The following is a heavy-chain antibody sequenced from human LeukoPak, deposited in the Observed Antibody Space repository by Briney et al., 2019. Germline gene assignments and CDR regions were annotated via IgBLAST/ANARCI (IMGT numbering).Heavy chain of an antibody. CDR3: AKDPEQLVGTS. Sequence: GGSLRPSCAASGFTFSNYAMSWVRQAPGKGLEWVSHISGSGGSTKYSGSVKGRFTISRDNSKNTLYLQINSLGADDTAVYYCAKDPEQLVGTSWGQGTLVTVSS. V-gene: IGHV3-23*01. D-gene: IGHD6-6*01. J-gene: IGHJ4*02. CDR1: GFTFSNYA. CDR2: ISGSGGST.